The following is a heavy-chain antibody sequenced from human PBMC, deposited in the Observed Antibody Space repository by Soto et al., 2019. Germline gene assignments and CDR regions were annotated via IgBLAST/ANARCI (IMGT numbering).Heavy chain of an antibody. CDR3: AICFAVLTGYFGMDV. Sequence: ASESLSLTCTVSGGSISSGDSYWSWLSQAPGKGLEWLGYITYSLSTYYSPQLKSRVTISIDTSKNQFYLNLSSVTAADTAVYYCAICFAVLTGYFGMDVCGQGTMVTVSS. CDR1: GGSISSGDSY. D-gene: IGHD3-3*01. CDR2: ITYSLST. V-gene: IGHV4-30-4*01. J-gene: IGHJ6*02.